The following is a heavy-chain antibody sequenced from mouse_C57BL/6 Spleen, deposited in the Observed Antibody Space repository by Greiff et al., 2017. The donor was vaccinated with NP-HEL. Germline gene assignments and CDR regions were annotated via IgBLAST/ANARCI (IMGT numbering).Heavy chain of an antibody. CDR1: GYTFTDYY. Sequence: VQLQQSGPELVKPGASVKISCKASGYTFTDYYMNWVKQSHGQSLEWIGDINPNNGGTSYNQKFKGKATLTADKSSSTAYMELRSLTSEDSAVYYCARNPYSYGSSYNYFDYWGQGTTLTVSS. CDR3: ARNPYSYGSSYNYFDY. D-gene: IGHD1-1*01. J-gene: IGHJ2*01. V-gene: IGHV1-26*01. CDR2: INPNNGGT.